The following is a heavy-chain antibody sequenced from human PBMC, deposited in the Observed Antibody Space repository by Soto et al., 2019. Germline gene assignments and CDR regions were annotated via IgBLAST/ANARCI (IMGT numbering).Heavy chain of an antibody. J-gene: IGHJ3*02. CDR3: TSHLVELSFPRAFDI. Sequence: EVQLVESGGGLVQPGGSLKLSCAASGFTVSGSAVHWVRQASGKGLEWVGRIRSKTNSYATAYAASVKGRFTISIDDSKNTAYLQMNSLKTEDTAVYYCTSHLVELSFPRAFDIWGQGTMVTVSS. D-gene: IGHD3-16*02. CDR2: IRSKTNSYAT. CDR1: GFTVSGSA. V-gene: IGHV3-73*01.